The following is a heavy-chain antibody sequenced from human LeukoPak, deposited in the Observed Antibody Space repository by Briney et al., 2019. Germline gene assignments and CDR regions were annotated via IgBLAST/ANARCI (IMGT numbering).Heavy chain of an antibody. CDR1: GFNFNTYT. V-gene: IGHV3-30*04. J-gene: IGHJ4*02. CDR3: ARSWKLLQNFDY. Sequence: GGSLRLSCAASGFNFNTYTMHWVRQAPGKVLEWVAVISYDGGDKFYADSVKGRFTISRDNSKNTLYLQMNNLRTEDTAVYFCARSWKLLQNFDYWGQGTLVTVSS. D-gene: IGHD1-26*01. CDR2: ISYDGGDK.